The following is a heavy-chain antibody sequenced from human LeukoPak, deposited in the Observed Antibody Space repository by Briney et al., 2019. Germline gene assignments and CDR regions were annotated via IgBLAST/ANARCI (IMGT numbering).Heavy chain of an antibody. D-gene: IGHD6-13*01. CDR2: ISGSDGNT. Sequence: GGSLRLSCAASGFTFSSYVMSWVRQAPGRGLEWVSAISGSDGNTYYADSVKGRFTISRDNSKNTLYLQMNSLRAEDTAVYYCAKELVSSRNKRGDWGQGTLVTVSS. CDR3: AKELVSSRNKRGD. CDR1: GFTFSSYV. V-gene: IGHV3-23*01. J-gene: IGHJ4*02.